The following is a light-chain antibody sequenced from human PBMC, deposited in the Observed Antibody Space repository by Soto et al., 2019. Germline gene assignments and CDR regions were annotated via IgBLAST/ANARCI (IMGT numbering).Light chain of an antibody. V-gene: IGKV3-15*01. CDR1: QTISDS. CDR2: GAS. Sequence: EVVMTQSPATRSVSPGGRATLSCRASQTISDSLAWEPRKPGQASRLLIKGASTRATGFPARFSGSGSGRHFALTISRLHSANFPGDYRQQYKNLPLRVGQGPKVDIK. CDR3: QQYKNLPLR. J-gene: IGKJ1*01.